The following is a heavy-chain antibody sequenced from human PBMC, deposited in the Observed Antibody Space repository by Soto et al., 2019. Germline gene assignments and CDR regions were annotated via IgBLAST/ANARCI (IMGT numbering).Heavy chain of an antibody. V-gene: IGHV4-39*01. CDR2: IYYNGST. J-gene: IGHJ6*03. D-gene: IGHD3-16*01. CDR3: ARLLGLYYYYMDV. Sequence: PSETLSLTCIVSGGSISSSSYYWGWIRQPPGKGLEWIGRIYYNGSTYYNPSLNIRVTFSVDTSKNQFSVKLSFVTAADTAVYYCARLLGLYYYYMDVWGKGTTVTVSS. CDR1: GGSISSSSYY.